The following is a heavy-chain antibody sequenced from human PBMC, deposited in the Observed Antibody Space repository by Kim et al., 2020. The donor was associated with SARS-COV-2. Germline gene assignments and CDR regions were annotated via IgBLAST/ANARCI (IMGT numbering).Heavy chain of an antibody. CDR3: ARELRGPFYGDPYYFDY. Sequence: SETLSLTCIVSGGSISSDYYWSWIRQRPGKGLEYIGYIYYSGTTYYNPSLESRVIISVDTPNNRFSLHLTSVTAADTAVYYCARELRGPFYGDPYYFDY. CDR2: IYYSGTT. J-gene: IGHJ4*01. CDR1: GGSISSDYY. V-gene: IGHV4-31*03. D-gene: IGHD4-17*01.